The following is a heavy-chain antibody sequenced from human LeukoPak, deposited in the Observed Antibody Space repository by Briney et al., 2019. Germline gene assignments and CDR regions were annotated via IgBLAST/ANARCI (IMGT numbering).Heavy chain of an antibody. Sequence: SETLSLTCTVSGGSISSYYWSWIRQPPGKGLQWIGSIYYSGSTYYNPSLKSRVTISVDTSKNQFSLKLSSVTAADTAVYYCARYATDILFDYWGQGTLVTVSS. V-gene: IGHV4-39*01. CDR3: ARYATDILFDY. CDR1: GGSISSYY. CDR2: IYYSGST. D-gene: IGHD2-2*02. J-gene: IGHJ4*02.